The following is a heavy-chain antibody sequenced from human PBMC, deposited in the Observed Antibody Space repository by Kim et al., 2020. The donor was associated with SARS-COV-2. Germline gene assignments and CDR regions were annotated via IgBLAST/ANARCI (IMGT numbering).Heavy chain of an antibody. CDR2: IWYDGSNK. V-gene: IGHV3-33*06. CDR3: AKGGPWIQLDYYFDY. J-gene: IGHJ4*02. D-gene: IGHD5-18*01. CDR1: GFTFSSYA. Sequence: GGSLRLSCAASGFTFSSYAMHWVRQAPGKGLEWVAVIWYDGSNKYYADSVKGRFTISRDNSKNTLYLQMNSLRAEDTAVYYCAKGGPWIQLDYYFDYWGQGTLVTVSS.